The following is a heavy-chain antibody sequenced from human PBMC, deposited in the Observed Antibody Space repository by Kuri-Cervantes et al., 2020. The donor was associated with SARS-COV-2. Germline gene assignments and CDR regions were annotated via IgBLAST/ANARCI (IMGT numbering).Heavy chain of an antibody. CDR1: GFTFSSYW. J-gene: IGHJ6*03. Sequence: GESLKISCAASGFTFSSYWMHWVRQAPGKGLEWVPSTSGSGSRTYYAESVKGRFTISRDNSRKTLYLQMNSLRVEDTAVYYCAKMPGRGWAGYGDDYSYYYIDGWGKGTTVTVSS. V-gene: IGHV3-23*01. CDR3: AKMPGRGWAGYGDDYSYYYIDG. D-gene: IGHD3-16*01. CDR2: TSGSGSRT.